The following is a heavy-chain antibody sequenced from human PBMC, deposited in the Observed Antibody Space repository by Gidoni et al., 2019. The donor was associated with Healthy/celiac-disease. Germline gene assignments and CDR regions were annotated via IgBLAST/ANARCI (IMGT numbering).Heavy chain of an antibody. CDR1: GFTFRSYG. V-gene: IGHV3-30*03. CDR3: ATGYSNYTLTPLDY. CDR2: ISYDGSNK. D-gene: IGHD4-4*01. Sequence: QVQLVESGGGVVQPGRSLRLSCAASGFTFRSYGMHWVRQAPGKGLEWVAVISYDGSNKYYADSVKGRFTISRDNSKNTLYLQMNSLRAEDTAVYYCATGYSNYTLTPLDYWGQGTLVTVSS. J-gene: IGHJ4*02.